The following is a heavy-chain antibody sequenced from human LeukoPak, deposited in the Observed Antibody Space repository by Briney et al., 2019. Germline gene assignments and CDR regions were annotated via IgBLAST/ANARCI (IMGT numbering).Heavy chain of an antibody. CDR1: GYTFTSYE. V-gene: IGHV1-8*01. CDR3: ARGSYRFGV. J-gene: IGHJ5*02. CDR2: MNLNFGTT. Sequence: ASVRVSCKASGYTFTSYEINWVRQATGQGLEWVGWMNLNFGTTGYAQRFQGRVTLTRNTSISTAYMELSGLKSDDTAVYYCARGSYRFGVWGQGTLVAVSS. D-gene: IGHD1-14*01.